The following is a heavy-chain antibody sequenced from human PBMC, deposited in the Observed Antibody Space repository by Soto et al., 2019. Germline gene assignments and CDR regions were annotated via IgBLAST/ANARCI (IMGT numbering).Heavy chain of an antibody. D-gene: IGHD5-12*01. J-gene: IGHJ4*02. CDR1: GGPFSNDI. V-gene: IGHV1-69*08. Sequence: QVQLVQSGAEVKKPGSSVKVSCKASGGPFSNDIITWVRQAPGQGLEWMGRIIPLLSTSTYAQKFQGRLTITADRSTGTAYMELNNPRSEDTAVYYCARDSPIGSTFSGYDAIDYWGQGTRITVSS. CDR3: ARDSPIGSTFSGYDAIDY. CDR2: IIPLLSTS.